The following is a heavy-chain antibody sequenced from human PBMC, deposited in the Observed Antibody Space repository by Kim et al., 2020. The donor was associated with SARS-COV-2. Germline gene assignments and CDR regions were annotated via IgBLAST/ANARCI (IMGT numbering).Heavy chain of an antibody. D-gene: IGHD2-15*01. J-gene: IGHJ4*02. CDR3: ARTAARSGPLDY. Sequence: NYTPSLMSRVTISVDTSKNPFSLKLSSVAAADTAVYYCARTAARSGPLDYWGQGTLVTVSS. V-gene: IGHV4-59*01.